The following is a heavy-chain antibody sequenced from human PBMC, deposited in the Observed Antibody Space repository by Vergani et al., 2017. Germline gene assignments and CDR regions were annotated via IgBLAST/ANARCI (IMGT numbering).Heavy chain of an antibody. J-gene: IGHJ3*02. CDR1: GFTFSSYW. V-gene: IGHV3-7*03. CDR3: ARELGRNWNDVEDAFDI. Sequence: EVQLVESGGGLVQPGGSLRLSCAASGFTFSSYWMSWVRQAPGKGLEGVANIKQDGSEKYYVDSVKGRFTISRDNAKNSLYRQMNSLRAEDTAVYYCARELGRNWNDVEDAFDIWGQGTMVTVSS. D-gene: IGHD1-1*01. CDR2: IKQDGSEK.